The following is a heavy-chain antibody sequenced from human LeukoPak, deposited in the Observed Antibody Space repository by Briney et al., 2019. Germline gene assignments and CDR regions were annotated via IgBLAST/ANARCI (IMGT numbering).Heavy chain of an antibody. V-gene: IGHV4-34*01. CDR2: INHSGST. J-gene: IGHJ4*02. CDR3: ARVGRKITIFGVVANSYYFDY. D-gene: IGHD3-3*01. Sequence: SWIRQPPGKGLEWIGEINHSGSTNYNPSLKSRVTISVDTSKNQFSLKLSSVTAADTAVYYCARVGRKITIFGVVANSYYFDYWGQGTLVTVSS.